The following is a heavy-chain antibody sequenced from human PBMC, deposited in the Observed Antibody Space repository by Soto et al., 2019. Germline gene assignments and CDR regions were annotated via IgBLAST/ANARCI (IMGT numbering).Heavy chain of an antibody. CDR3: ARDVPPRYDYSNYVAFDI. V-gene: IGHV1-69*13. D-gene: IGHD4-4*01. CDR1: GCTFSSYA. CDR2: IIPIFGTA. J-gene: IGHJ3*02. Sequence: SVKVSCKASGCTFSSYAVSCVRQAPGQVLEWMGGIIPIFGTANYAQKFQGRVTITADESTSTAYMELSSLRSEDTAVYYCARDVPPRYDYSNYVAFDIWGQGTMVT.